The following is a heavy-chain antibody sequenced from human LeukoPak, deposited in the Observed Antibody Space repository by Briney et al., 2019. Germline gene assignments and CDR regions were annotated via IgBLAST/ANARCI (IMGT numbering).Heavy chain of an antibody. V-gene: IGHV1-2*02. CDR1: GYTFTGYY. CDR3: ARDSYDSSGLGHNWFDP. D-gene: IGHD3-22*01. J-gene: IGHJ5*02. CDR2: ISPNSGGT. Sequence: ASVKVSCKASGYTFTGYYMHWVRQAPGQGLEWMGWISPNSGGTNYAQKFQGRVTMTRDTSISTAYMELSRLRSDDTAVYYCARDSYDSSGLGHNWFDPWGQGTLVTVSS.